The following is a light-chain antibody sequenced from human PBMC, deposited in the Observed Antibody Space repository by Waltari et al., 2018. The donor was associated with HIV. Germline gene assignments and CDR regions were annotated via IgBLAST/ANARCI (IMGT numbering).Light chain of an antibody. J-gene: IGKJ1*01. CDR2: GAS. V-gene: IGKV3-15*01. Sequence: EIVLTKSPATLSVSPGDRVTLSCRASESVSSNLAWYQQKPGQAPRLVFYGASSRATGIPDRFSGSGSGTEFTLTISSLQSEDFAVYYCQEYNNWPWTFGQGTKVEIK. CDR1: ESVSSN. CDR3: QEYNNWPWT.